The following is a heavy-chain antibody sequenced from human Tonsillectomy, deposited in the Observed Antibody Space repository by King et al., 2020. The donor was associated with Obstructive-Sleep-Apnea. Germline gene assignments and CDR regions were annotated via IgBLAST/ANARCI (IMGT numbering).Heavy chain of an antibody. CDR3: ARVLGAAGPDYYFDY. CDR2: INHSGST. D-gene: IGHD1-26*01. J-gene: IGHJ4*02. V-gene: IGHV4-34*01. Sequence: VQLQQWGTGLLKPSETLSLTCAVYGGSFSDYYWSWILQPPGKELEWIGEINHSGSTNFNPSLKTRVTISVDTSRNQFSLKLHAVTAADTAVYYCARVLGAAGPDYYFDYWGQGTLVTVSS. CDR1: GGSFSDYY.